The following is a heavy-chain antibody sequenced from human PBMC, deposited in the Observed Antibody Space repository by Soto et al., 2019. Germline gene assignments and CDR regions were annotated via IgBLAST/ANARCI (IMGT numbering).Heavy chain of an antibody. V-gene: IGHV1-69*01. CDR3: ARGGPEMATRDYYFDY. CDR2: IIPIFGTA. D-gene: IGHD5-12*01. Sequence: QVQLVQSGAEVKKPGSSVKVSCKASGGTFSSYAISWVRQAPGQRLEWMGGIIPIFGTANYAQKFQGRVTITADDSTSTAYMRLSSLRSEDTAVYYCARGGPEMATRDYYFDYWGQGTLVTVSS. J-gene: IGHJ4*02. CDR1: GGTFSSYA.